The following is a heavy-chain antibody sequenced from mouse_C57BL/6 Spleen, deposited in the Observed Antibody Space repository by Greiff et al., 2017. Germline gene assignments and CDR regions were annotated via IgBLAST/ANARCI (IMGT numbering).Heavy chain of an antibody. CDR3: ARSGTDWYFDV. Sequence: QVQLQQPGAELVKPGASVKMSCTASGYTFTSYWITWVKQRPGQALAWIVDIYPGSGSTNYNDKFKIKATLTVDTSSSTAYMQLSSLTSEDSAVYYCARSGTDWYFDVWGTGTTVTVSS. J-gene: IGHJ1*03. CDR1: GYTFTSYW. V-gene: IGHV1-55*01. CDR2: IYPGSGST. D-gene: IGHD4-1*01.